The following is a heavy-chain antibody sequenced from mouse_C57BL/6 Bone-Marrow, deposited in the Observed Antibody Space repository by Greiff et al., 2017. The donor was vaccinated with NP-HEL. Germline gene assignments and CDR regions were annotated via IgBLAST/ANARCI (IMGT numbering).Heavy chain of an antibody. V-gene: IGHV5-6*01. J-gene: IGHJ3*01. CDR3: ARRAY. Sequence: EVKLMESGGDLVKPGGSLKLSCAASGFTFSSYGMSWVRQTPDKRLEWVATISSGGSYTYYPDSVKGRFTISRDNAKNTLYLQVSSLKSEDTAMYYCARRAYWGQGTLVTVSA. CDR2: ISSGGSYT. CDR1: GFTFSSYG.